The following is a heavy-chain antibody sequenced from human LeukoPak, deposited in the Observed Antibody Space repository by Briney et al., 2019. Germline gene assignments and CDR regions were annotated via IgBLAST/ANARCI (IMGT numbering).Heavy chain of an antibody. CDR2: INTNTGNP. V-gene: IGHV7-4-1*02. Sequence: GASVTVSCTASGYTFTSYAMNWVRQAPGQGLEWMGWINTNTGNPTYAQGFTGRFVFSLDTSVSTAYLQISSLKAEDTAVYYCAREGVGGYHEFDYWGQGTLVTVSS. D-gene: IGHD5-12*01. J-gene: IGHJ4*02. CDR1: GYTFTSYA. CDR3: AREGVGGYHEFDY.